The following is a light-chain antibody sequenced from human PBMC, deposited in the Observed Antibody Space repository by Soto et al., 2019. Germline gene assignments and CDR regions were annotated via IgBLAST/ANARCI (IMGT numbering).Light chain of an antibody. CDR2: GAS. CDR3: QQYNNWPPWT. J-gene: IGKJ1*01. V-gene: IGKV3-15*01. CDR1: QSVSRN. Sequence: EVVMTQYPATLSVSPRQRATLFCRASQSVSRNLAWYQQKPGQAPRHLIYGASTRATGIPARFSGSGSGTEFTLTISSLQSEDFAVYYCQQYNNWPPWTFGQGTKVEIK.